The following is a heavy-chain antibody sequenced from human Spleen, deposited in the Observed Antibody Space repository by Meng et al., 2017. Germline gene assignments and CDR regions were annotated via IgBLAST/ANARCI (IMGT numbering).Heavy chain of an antibody. CDR3: ATDRSETTGWIDY. CDR2: VSGGGGYT. V-gene: IGHV3-23*01. CDR1: GFAFSSYS. D-gene: IGHD1-1*01. J-gene: IGHJ4*02. Sequence: GGSLRLSCVASGFAFSSYSMSWVRQAPGKGLEWVTSVSGGGGYTYYADSVKGRFTISSDNSKNTLYLRMNSLRAEDTAVYYCATDRSETTGWIDYWGQGTLVTFSS.